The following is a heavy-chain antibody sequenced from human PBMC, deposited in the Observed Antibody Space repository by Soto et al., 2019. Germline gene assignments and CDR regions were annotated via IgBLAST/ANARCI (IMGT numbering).Heavy chain of an antibody. J-gene: IGHJ4*02. CDR3: ARDGSGWAADDTYFDY. D-gene: IGHD6-19*01. CDR2: IYHSGTT. CDR1: GGSISSGGYS. V-gene: IGHV4-30-2*01. Sequence: SDTLSLTCAVSGGSISSGGYSWSWIRQPPGKGLEWIGYIYHSGTTYYNPSLKSRVTISVDRSKNQFSLKLSSVTAADTAVYSCARDGSGWAADDTYFDYWGQGTLVTVSS.